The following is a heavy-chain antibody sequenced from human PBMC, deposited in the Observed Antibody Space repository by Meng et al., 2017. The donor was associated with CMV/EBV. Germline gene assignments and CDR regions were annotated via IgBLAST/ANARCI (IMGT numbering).Heavy chain of an antibody. CDR3: ARGGLRGFDY. CDR1: WFSLSTSGVG. CDR2: IYWDDDK. V-gene: IGHV2-5*02. D-gene: IGHD4-17*01. J-gene: IGHJ4*02. Sequence: TTLKESGPTLVKPRQPLPLTCTFSWFSLSTSGVGVVWIRQPPGKALEWLALIYWDDDKRYSPSLKSRLTITKDTSKNQVVLTKTNMDPVDTATYYCARGGLRGFDYWGQGTLVTVSS.